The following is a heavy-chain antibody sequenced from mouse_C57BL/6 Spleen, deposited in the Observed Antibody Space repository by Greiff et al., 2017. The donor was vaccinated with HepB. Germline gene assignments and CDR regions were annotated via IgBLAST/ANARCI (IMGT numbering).Heavy chain of an antibody. J-gene: IGHJ4*01. CDR3: TRGGVTTVVATPSYAMDY. CDR1: GFTFSSYA. V-gene: IGHV5-9-1*02. D-gene: IGHD1-1*01. Sequence: EVKLVESGEGLVKPGGSLKLSCAASGFTFSSYAMSWVRQTPEKRLEWVAYISSGGDYIYYADTVKGRFTISRDNARNTLYLQMSSLKSEDTAMYYCTRGGVTTVVATPSYAMDYWGQGTSVTVSS. CDR2: ISSGGDYI.